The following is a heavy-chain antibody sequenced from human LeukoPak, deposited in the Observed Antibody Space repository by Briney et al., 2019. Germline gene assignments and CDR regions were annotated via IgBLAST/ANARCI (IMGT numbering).Heavy chain of an antibody. Sequence: SGTLSLTCTVSGGSISSSSYYWGWIRQPPGKGLEYIGSIYSSGSTYYNPSLKSRVTISVDTSKNQFSLKLSSVTAADTAVYYCARGYDSIKTFGEVIKSRTRWFDPWGQGTLVTVSS. V-gene: IGHV4-39*01. D-gene: IGHD3-3*01. J-gene: IGHJ5*02. CDR2: IYSSGST. CDR3: ARGYDSIKTFGEVIKSRTRWFDP. CDR1: GGSISSSSYY.